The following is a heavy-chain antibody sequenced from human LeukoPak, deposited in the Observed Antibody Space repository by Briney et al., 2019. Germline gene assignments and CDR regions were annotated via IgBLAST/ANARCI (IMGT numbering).Heavy chain of an antibody. Sequence: GGSLRLSCAASGFTFSSYAMSWVRQAPGKGLEWVSAISGSSGSTYYADSVKGRFTISRDNSRDTLYLQMNSLRAEDTAVYYCAKGYYDYVWGSYYFDYWGQGTLVTVSS. CDR2: ISGSSGST. CDR3: AKGYYDYVWGSYYFDY. V-gene: IGHV3-23*01. D-gene: IGHD3-16*01. J-gene: IGHJ4*02. CDR1: GFTFSSYA.